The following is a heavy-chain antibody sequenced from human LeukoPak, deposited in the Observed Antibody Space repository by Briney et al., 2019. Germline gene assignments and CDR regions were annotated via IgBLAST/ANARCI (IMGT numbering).Heavy chain of an antibody. V-gene: IGHV4-59*01. CDR1: GASISSYY. Sequence: SETLSLTCTVSGASISSYYWSWVRETPGEGGEGSGYIYYIGRTNYTPSLHRRFTISVNTSINQFSLNFTSVTAADTAVYYCARDEGSSGWYRLDYWGQGTLVTVSS. J-gene: IGHJ4*02. D-gene: IGHD6-19*01. CDR2: IYYIGRT. CDR3: ARDEGSSGWYRLDY.